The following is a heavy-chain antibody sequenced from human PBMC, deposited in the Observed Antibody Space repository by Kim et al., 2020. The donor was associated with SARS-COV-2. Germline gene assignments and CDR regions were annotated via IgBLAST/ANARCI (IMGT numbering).Heavy chain of an antibody. V-gene: IGHV3-11*05. J-gene: IGHJ4*02. CDR3: ARGGLYYYDSSGYYVDY. D-gene: IGHD3-22*01. Sequence: KGRFTISRDNAKNSLYLQMNSLRAEDTAVYYCARGGLYYYDSSGYYVDYWGQGTLVTVSS.